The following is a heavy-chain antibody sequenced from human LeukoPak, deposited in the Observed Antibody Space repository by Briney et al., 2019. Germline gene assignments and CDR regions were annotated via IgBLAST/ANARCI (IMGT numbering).Heavy chain of an antibody. CDR1: GFTFSSYS. D-gene: IGHD6-19*01. CDR2: ISSSSSYI. CDR3: ARGLYSSAWSPFDY. V-gene: IGHV3-21*01. J-gene: IGHJ4*02. Sequence: GGSLRLSCAASGFTFSSYSLNWVRQAPGKGLEWVSSISSSSSYIYYADSVKGRFTISRDNAKNSLYLQMNSLRVEDTAVYYCARGLYSSAWSPFDYWGQGTLVTVSS.